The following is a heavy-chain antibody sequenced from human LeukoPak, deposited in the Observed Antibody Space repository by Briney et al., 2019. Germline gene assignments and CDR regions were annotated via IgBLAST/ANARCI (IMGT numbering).Heavy chain of an antibody. Sequence: GGSLRLSCAASGFTFSSFALSWVHQAPGKGLEWVSGVSYTRVATYYADSVKGRFTISRDDSQNILYLQMSGLRAEDTAVYFCAKAFREFGSSSSYSSFDTWGQGTMVTVSS. V-gene: IGHV3-23*01. CDR3: AKAFREFGSSSSYSSFDT. D-gene: IGHD5-18*01. J-gene: IGHJ3*02. CDR1: GFTFSSFA. CDR2: VSYTRVAT.